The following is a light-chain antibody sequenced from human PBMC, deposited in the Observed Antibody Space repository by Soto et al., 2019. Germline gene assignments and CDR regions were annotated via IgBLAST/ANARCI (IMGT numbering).Light chain of an antibody. J-gene: IGKJ1*01. V-gene: IGKV1-5*03. CDR2: KAS. Sequence: DIHMTQSPSTLSASVGDRVTITCRSSQSISIWLAWYQQKPGKAPKILIYKASSLESGVPSRFSGSGSGTGFTLTISSLQPDDFATYYCQQYDSYLATFGNGIKVDI. CDR3: QQYDSYLAT. CDR1: QSISIW.